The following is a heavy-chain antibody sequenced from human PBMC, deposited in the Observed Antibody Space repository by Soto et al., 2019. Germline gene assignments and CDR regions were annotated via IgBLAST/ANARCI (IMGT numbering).Heavy chain of an antibody. J-gene: IGHJ4*02. CDR1: GESFSGHF. V-gene: IGHV4-34*01. CDR2: IDYSGAT. Sequence: QVQLHQWGTGLLKPSETLSLTCSVSGESFSGHFWTWIRQPPGKGLEWIGEIDYSGATHYNASVKSRVRMSVDTTKKQVSVKVTSVNAADTAVYYCARGGITPSMFFFDYWGQGTLVIVSS. CDR3: ARGGITPSMFFFDY. D-gene: IGHD3-10*02.